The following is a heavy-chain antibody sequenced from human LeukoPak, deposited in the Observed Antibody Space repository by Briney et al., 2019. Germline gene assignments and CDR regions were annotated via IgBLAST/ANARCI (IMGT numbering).Heavy chain of an antibody. CDR2: ISGSGGST. J-gene: IGHJ4*02. D-gene: IGHD7-27*01. V-gene: IGHV3-23*01. Sequence: PGGSLRLSCAASGFTFDDYAMSWVRQAPGKGLEWVSAISGSGGSTYYADSVKGRFTISRDNSKNTLYLQMNSLRAEDTAVYYCAKDPALARTGDDGDYWGQGTLVTVSS. CDR1: GFTFDDYA. CDR3: AKDPALARTGDDGDY.